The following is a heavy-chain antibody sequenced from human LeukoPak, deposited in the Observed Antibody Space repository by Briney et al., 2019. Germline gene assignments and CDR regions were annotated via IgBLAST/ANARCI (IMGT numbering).Heavy chain of an antibody. V-gene: IGHV1-2*06. CDR3: ARFGRGYSYGVDY. J-gene: IGHJ4*02. Sequence: ASVKVSCKASEYTFTGYYMHWVRQAPGQGLEWMGRINPNSGGTNYAQKFQGRVTMTRDTSISTAYMELSRLRSDDTAVYYCARFGRGYSYGVDYWGQGTLVTVSS. CDR1: EYTFTGYY. CDR2: INPNSGGT. D-gene: IGHD5-18*01.